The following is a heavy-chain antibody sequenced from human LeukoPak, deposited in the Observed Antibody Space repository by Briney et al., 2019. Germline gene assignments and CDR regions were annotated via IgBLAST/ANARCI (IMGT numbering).Heavy chain of an antibody. Sequence: GGSLRLSCAASGFTFSSFEMNWVRQAPGKGLEWVSSISSSSSYIYYADSVKGRFTISRDNAKNSLYLQMNSLRAEDTAVYYCARDGRDSSSPIYWGQGTLVTVSS. V-gene: IGHV3-21*01. CDR2: ISSSSSYI. J-gene: IGHJ4*02. CDR3: ARDGRDSSSPIY. D-gene: IGHD6-6*01. CDR1: GFTFSSFE.